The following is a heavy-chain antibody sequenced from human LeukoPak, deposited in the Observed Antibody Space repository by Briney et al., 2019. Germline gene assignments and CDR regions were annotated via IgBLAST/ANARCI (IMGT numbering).Heavy chain of an antibody. Sequence: SETLSLTCTVSGGSISSSSYYWGWIRQPPGKGLEWIGSIYYSGSTYYNPSLKSRVTISVDTSKNQFSMKLSSVTAADTAVYYCARQLGYCSSTSCYADKVDYWGQGALVTVSS. J-gene: IGHJ4*02. CDR1: GGSISSSSYY. V-gene: IGHV4-39*01. CDR2: IYYSGST. CDR3: ARQLGYCSSTSCYADKVDY. D-gene: IGHD2-2*01.